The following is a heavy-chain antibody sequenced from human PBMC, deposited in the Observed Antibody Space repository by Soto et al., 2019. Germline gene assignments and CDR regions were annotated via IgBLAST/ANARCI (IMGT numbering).Heavy chain of an antibody. CDR1: GGSISSYY. CDR2: IYPSGNT. J-gene: IGHJ5*02. Sequence: SETLSRTCTVAGGSISSYYWSWIRQTAGKGLEWIGRIYPSGNTNYNPSLKSRVTLSIDTSKNQLSLKMSSVTAADTAVYYCARGQRFSDSFDPWGQGTLVTVSS. D-gene: IGHD3-3*01. CDR3: ARGQRFSDSFDP. V-gene: IGHV4-4*07.